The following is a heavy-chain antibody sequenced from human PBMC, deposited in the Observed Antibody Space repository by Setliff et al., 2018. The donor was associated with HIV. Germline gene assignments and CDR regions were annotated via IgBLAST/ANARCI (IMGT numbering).Heavy chain of an antibody. CDR3: ARFEVTPVTTRDS. Sequence: PSETLSLTCAFYGESSNDYYWNWIRQPPGKGLEWIGEIHHTGHINNHPSFKSRVTISLDKSTNQFSLKMKSVTAADSAVYYCARFEVTPVTTRDSWGQGTLVT. CDR1: GESSNDYY. V-gene: IGHV4-34*01. CDR2: IHHTGHI. D-gene: IGHD4-17*01. J-gene: IGHJ4*02.